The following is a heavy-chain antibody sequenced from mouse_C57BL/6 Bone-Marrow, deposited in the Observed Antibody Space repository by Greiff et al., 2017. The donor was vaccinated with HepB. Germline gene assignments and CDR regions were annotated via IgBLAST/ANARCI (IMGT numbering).Heavy chain of an antibody. D-gene: IGHD1-1*01. CDR1: GYTFTDYY. J-gene: IGHJ1*03. CDR3: ARSKLLRRGYFDV. CDR2: IYPGSGNT. V-gene: IGHV1-76*01. Sequence: VQLQQSGAELVRPGASVKLSCKASGYTFTDYYINWVKQRPGQGLEWIARIYPGSGNTYYNEKFKGKATLTAEKSSSTAYMQLSSLTSEDSAVYFCARSKLLRRGYFDVWGTGTTVTVSS.